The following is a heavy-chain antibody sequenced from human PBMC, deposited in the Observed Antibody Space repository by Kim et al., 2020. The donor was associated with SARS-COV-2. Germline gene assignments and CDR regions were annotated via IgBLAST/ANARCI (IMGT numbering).Heavy chain of an antibody. CDR2: IIPIFGTA. J-gene: IGHJ4*02. Sequence: SVKVSCKASGGTFSSYAISWVRQAPGQGLEWMGGIIPIFGTANYAQKFQGRVTITADESTSTAYMELSSLRSEDTAVYYCGILWFGELLGSSSINYFDYWGQGTLVTVSS. D-gene: IGHD3-10*01. CDR1: GGTFSSYA. V-gene: IGHV1-69*13. CDR3: GILWFGELLGSSSINYFDY.